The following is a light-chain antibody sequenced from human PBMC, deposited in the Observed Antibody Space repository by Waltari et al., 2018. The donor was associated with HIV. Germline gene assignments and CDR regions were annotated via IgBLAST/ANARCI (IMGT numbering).Light chain of an antibody. Sequence: QSALSQPASVSASPGQSVAISCSGSASDIGRYNYVSWYQQHRDKTPRLILFDVNNRPSGISDRFSGSKSGTTASLTISTVETDDEADYYCASYTVNSTGVFGSGTKLTVL. CDR1: ASDIGRYNY. V-gene: IGLV2-14*03. CDR3: ASYTVNSTGV. J-gene: IGLJ1*01. CDR2: DVN.